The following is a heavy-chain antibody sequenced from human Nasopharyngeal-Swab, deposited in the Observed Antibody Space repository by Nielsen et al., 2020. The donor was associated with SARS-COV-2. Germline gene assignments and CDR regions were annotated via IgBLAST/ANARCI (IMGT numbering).Heavy chain of an antibody. CDR2: INSDGRTT. Sequence: GESLKISCAASGFTFSSYWMHWVRQAPGKGLLWVSRINSDGRTTSYADSVKGRFTISRDNAKNTLYLQMNSLRAEDTAVYYCVRGAGGNYYGVDYWRQGTLVTVSS. J-gene: IGHJ4*02. V-gene: IGHV3-74*01. CDR1: GFTFSSYW. CDR3: VRGAGGNYYGVDY. D-gene: IGHD1-26*01.